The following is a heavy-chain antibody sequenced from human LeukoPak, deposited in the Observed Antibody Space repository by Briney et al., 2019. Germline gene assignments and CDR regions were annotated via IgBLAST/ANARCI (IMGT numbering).Heavy chain of an antibody. CDR3: ARDIYNWNYHDPFDI. V-gene: IGHV1-18*01. D-gene: IGHD1-7*01. CDR1: GYTFTSYG. Sequence: ASVKVSCKASGYTFTSYGISWVRQAPGQGLEWRGWISAYNGKTNYAQKLQGRVTMTTDTSTTTAYMELRSLRSDDTAVYYCARDIYNWNYHDPFDIWGQGTMVTVSS. CDR2: ISAYNGKT. J-gene: IGHJ3*02.